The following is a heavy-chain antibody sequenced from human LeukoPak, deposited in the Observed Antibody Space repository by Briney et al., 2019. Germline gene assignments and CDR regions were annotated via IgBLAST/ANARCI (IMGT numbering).Heavy chain of an antibody. CDR2: IYHSGST. J-gene: IGHJ5*02. D-gene: IGHD6-6*01. V-gene: IGHV4-38-2*02. CDR1: GYSISSGYY. Sequence: SETLSLTCTVSGYSISSGYYWGWIRQPPGKGLEWIGSIYHSGSTYYNPSLKSRVTISVDTSKNQFSLKLSSVTAADTAVYYCARSHPYMVSYSSSSWEYNWFDPWGQGTLVTVSS. CDR3: ARSHPYMVSYSSSSWEYNWFDP.